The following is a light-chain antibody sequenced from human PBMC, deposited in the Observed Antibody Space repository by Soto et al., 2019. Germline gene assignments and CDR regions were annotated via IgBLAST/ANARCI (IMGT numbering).Light chain of an antibody. CDR3: QQYDNLPT. Sequence: DIQLTQSPSSLSASVGDRITITCRASQSISTYLNWYQQKPGEAPTLLVYDSSTLQSGVPSRFSGSGSGTDFTFTISSLQPEDIATYYCQQYDNLPTFGQGTRLEIK. V-gene: IGKV1-33*01. J-gene: IGKJ5*01. CDR2: DSS. CDR1: QSISTY.